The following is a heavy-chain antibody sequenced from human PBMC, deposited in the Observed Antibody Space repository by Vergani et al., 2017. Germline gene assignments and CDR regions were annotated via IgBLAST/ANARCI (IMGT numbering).Heavy chain of an antibody. D-gene: IGHD1-26*01. Sequence: VQLVESGGGLVQPGGSLRLSCAASGFTVSSNYMSWIRQPPGKGLEWIGEINHSGSTNYNPSLKSRVTISVDTSKNQFSLKLSSVTAADTAVYYCARARSGSYPFDYWGQGTLVTVSS. J-gene: IGHJ4*02. CDR1: GFTVSSNY. V-gene: IGHV4-34*01. CDR2: INHSGST. CDR3: ARARSGSYPFDY.